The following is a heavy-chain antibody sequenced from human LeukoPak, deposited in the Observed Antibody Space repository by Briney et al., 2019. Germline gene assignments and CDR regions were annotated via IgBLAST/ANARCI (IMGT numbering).Heavy chain of an antibody. V-gene: IGHV4-59*01. J-gene: IGHJ4*02. CDR2: VYNSGSA. Sequence: SETLSLTCTVSGASIGTYYWSWIRQPPGKGLEWIGYVYNSGSANYNPSLKSRVTISVDTAKNQFSLNLNSVTAADTAIYYCARGQYDVLTRPYYFNYWGQGILVTVSS. CDR1: GASIGTYY. D-gene: IGHD3-9*01. CDR3: ARGQYDVLTRPYYFNY.